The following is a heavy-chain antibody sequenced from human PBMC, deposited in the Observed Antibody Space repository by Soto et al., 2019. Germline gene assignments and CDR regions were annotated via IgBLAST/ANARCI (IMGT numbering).Heavy chain of an antibody. J-gene: IGHJ6*02. V-gene: IGHV3-53*01. CDR1: GFTVSSNY. D-gene: IGHD5-12*01. Sequence: GGSLRLSCAASGFTVSSNYMSWVRQAPGKGLEWVSVIYSGGSTYYADSVKGRFTISRDNSKNTLYLQMNSLRAEDTAVYYCARFFDGSYYYGTDVWGQGTTVTVSS. CDR2: IYSGGST. CDR3: ARFFDGSYYYGTDV.